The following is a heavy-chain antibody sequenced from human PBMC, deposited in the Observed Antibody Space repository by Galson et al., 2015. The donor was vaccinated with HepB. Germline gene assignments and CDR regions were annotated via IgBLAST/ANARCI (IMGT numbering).Heavy chain of an antibody. D-gene: IGHD3-10*01. CDR3: ARGKGYGSGSQFDY. Sequence: SLRLSCAASGFTFSSYAMSWVRQAPGKGLEWVSAISGSGGSTYYADSVKGRFTISRDNSKNTLYLQMNSLRAEDTAVYYCARGKGYGSGSQFDYWGQGTPVTVSS. CDR2: ISGSGGST. J-gene: IGHJ4*02. V-gene: IGHV3-23*01. CDR1: GFTFSSYA.